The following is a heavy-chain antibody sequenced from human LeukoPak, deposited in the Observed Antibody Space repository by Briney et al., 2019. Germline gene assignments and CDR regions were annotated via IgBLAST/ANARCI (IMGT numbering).Heavy chain of an antibody. CDR1: GYIFTSYV. V-gene: IGHV1-3*01. J-gene: IGHJ4*02. CDR3: ARERGYSGYDSFDY. CDR2: INAGNGNT. D-gene: IGHD5-12*01. Sequence: GASVKVSCKASGYIFTSYVMHWVRQAPGQRLERMGWINAGNGNTKYSPKFQDRVTITRDTSASTTYMELSSLRSEDTAVFYCARERGYSGYDSFDYWGQGTLVTVSS.